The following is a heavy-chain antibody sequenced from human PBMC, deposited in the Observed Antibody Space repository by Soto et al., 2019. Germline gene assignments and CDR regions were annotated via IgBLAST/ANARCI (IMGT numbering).Heavy chain of an antibody. J-gene: IGHJ4*02. CDR2: IYSGGNT. CDR1: GFTVGSSY. Sequence: DVQLVESGGGLVLRGESLRLSCAASGFTVGSSYMSWVRQAPGKGLEWVAGIYSGGNTYYAESVKGRFTITRDTSKNRLYLQMNSLRAEDEAIYYCAREPWVGDIGDYWGQGTLVTVSS. V-gene: IGHV3-66*01. D-gene: IGHD4-17*01. CDR3: AREPWVGDIGDY.